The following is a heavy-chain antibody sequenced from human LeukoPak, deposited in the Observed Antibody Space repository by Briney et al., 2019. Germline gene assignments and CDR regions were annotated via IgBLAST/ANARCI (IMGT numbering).Heavy chain of an antibody. CDR2: INGSGSST. J-gene: IGHJ6*03. CDR1: GFTFSSYA. D-gene: IGHD3-10*01. CDR3: AIQPPYYYGSGSYYNVYYYYYYMDV. V-gene: IGHV3-23*01. Sequence: GGSLRLSCAASGFTFSSYAMSWVRQAPGKGLEWVSAINGSGSSTYYADSVKGRFTISRDNAKNSLYLRMNSLRAEDTAVYYCAIQPPYYYGSGSYYNVYYYYYYMDVWGKGTTVTVSS.